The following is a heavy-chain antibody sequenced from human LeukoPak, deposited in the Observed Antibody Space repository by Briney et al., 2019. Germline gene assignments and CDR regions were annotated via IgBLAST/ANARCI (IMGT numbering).Heavy chain of an antibody. CDR2: IYTSGST. CDR1: GFTFSSYA. V-gene: IGHV4-4*09. J-gene: IGHJ4*02. D-gene: IGHD5-24*01. CDR3: ARHLDGYNVFDY. Sequence: GSLRLSCAASGFTFSSYAMSWVRQPPGKGLEWIGYIYTSGSTNYNPSLKSRVTISVDTSKNQFSLKLSSVTAADTAVYYCARHLDGYNVFDYWGQGTLVTVSS.